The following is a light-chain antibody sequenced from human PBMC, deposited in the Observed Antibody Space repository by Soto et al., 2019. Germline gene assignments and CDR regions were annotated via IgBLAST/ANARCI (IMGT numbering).Light chain of an antibody. J-gene: IGLJ2*01. CDR2: DNN. V-gene: IGLV1-51*01. CDR3: GTWDSSLSAVV. CDR1: SSNIGNNY. Sequence: QSVLTQPPSVSAAPGQKVTISCSGSSSNIGNNYVSSYQQLPGTAPKLLIYDNNKRPSGIPDRFSGSKSGTSATLGITGRQTGDEADYYCGTWDSSLSAVVFGGGTKLTVL.